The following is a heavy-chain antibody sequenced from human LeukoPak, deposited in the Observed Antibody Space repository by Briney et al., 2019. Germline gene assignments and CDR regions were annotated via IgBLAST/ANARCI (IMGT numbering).Heavy chain of an antibody. CDR1: GGSISSSSYD. J-gene: IGHJ4*02. CDR2: IYYSGST. D-gene: IGHD6-13*01. Sequence: KASETLSLSCTVSGGSISSSSYDWGWIRQPPGKGLEWIGSIYYSGSTYYNPSLKSRATISEDTSKNQFSLKLSSVTAADTAVYSCARHLFAQRTGYSFDYWGQGTLVTVSS. CDR3: ARHLFAQRTGYSFDY. V-gene: IGHV4-39*01.